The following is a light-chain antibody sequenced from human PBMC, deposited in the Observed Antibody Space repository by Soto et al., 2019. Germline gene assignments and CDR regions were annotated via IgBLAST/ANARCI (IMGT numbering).Light chain of an antibody. Sequence: QSVLTQPASVSGSPGQSITISCTGTSSDVGGXNYVSWYQQHPGKAPKPMIYEVSNRPSGVSNRFSGSKSGNTASLTISGLQAEDEADYYCCAYTSTSALYVFGTGTKVTVL. V-gene: IGLV2-14*01. J-gene: IGLJ1*01. CDR1: SSDVGGXNY. CDR3: CAYTSTSALYV. CDR2: EVS.